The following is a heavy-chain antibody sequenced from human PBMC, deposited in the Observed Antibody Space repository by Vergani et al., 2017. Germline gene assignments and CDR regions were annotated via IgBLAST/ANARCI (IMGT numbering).Heavy chain of an antibody. D-gene: IGHD2-15*01. CDR2: ISAYNGNT. V-gene: IGHV1-18*01. Sequence: QVQLVQSGAEVKKPGASVKVSCKASGYTFTSYGISWVRQAPGQGLEWMGWISAYNGNTNYAQKLQGRVTMTTDTSTSTAYMELRSLRSGDTAVYYCARVRRWYCSGGSCYSRVYYYYGMDVWGQGTTVTVSS. CDR1: GYTFTSYG. CDR3: ARVRRWYCSGGSCYSRVYYYYGMDV. J-gene: IGHJ6*02.